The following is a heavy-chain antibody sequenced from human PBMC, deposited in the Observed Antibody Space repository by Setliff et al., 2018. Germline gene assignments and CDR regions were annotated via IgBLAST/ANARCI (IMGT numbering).Heavy chain of an antibody. V-gene: IGHV1-46*01. CDR3: AQSSCSAGLCSIAGGALDI. Sequence: ASVKVSCKASGYTFTRYYMYWVRQAPGQGLEWMGIINVSGGSASYAEKFQGRVTMTRDTSTSTIYMELASLIYDDTAVYYCAQSSCSAGLCSIAGGALDIWGQGTKVTVSS. D-gene: IGHD1-26*01. CDR2: INVSGGSA. J-gene: IGHJ6*02. CDR1: GYTFTRYY.